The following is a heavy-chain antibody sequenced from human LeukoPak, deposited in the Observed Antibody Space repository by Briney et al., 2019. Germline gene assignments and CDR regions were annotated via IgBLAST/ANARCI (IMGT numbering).Heavy chain of an antibody. J-gene: IGHJ3*02. CDR3: ARGQDYYDTSGYAFDI. CDR1: GGSISSSNYY. Sequence: SETLSLTCTVSGGSISSSNYYWGWIRQPPGKGLEWLGIIYYSGSTYYIPSLKSRVTISVDTSKNQFSLKLSSVTAADTAVYYCARGQDYYDTSGYAFDIWGQGTMVTVSS. CDR2: IYYSGST. D-gene: IGHD3-22*01. V-gene: IGHV4-39*01.